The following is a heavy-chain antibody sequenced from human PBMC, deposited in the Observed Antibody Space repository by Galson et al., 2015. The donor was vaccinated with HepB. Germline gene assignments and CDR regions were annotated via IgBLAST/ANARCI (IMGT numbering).Heavy chain of an antibody. D-gene: IGHD5-12*01. CDR2: ISAYNGNT. J-gene: IGHJ6*02. CDR3: ARDPVVATKYAYYYYYGMDV. Sequence: SVKVSCKASGYTFTSYGISWVRQAPGQGLEWMGWISAYNGNTNYAQKLQGRVTMTTDTSTSTAYMELRSLRSDDTAVYYCARDPVVATKYAYYYYYGMDVWGQGTTVTVSS. CDR1: GYTFTSYG. V-gene: IGHV1-18*04.